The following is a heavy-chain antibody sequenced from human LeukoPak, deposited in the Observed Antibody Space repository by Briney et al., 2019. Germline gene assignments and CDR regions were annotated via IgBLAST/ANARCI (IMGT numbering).Heavy chain of an antibody. J-gene: IGHJ4*02. V-gene: IGHV3-30-3*01. CDR3: LRDPLLGYPDYFDS. CDR1: GFIFSNFP. CDR2: MSSDGNTK. Sequence: PGRSLRLSCAASGFIFSNFPLHWVRQTPDKGLECVAIMSSDGNTKYYANSVRGRFTVSRDNSKNTVYLQMNSLRVEDTAVYYCLRDPLLGYPDYFDSWGQGTLVTVSS. D-gene: IGHD2-15*01.